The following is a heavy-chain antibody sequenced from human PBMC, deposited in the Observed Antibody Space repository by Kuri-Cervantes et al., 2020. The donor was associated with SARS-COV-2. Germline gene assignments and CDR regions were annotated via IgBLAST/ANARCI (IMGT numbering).Heavy chain of an antibody. Sequence: GSLRLSCTVSGGSISSYYWSWIRQPAGKGLEWIGRIYTSGSTNYNPSLKSRVTMSVDTSKNQFSLKLSSVTAADTAVYYCAREEGGYSYGLDYWGQGTLVTVSS. CDR3: AREEGGYSYGLDY. V-gene: IGHV4-4*07. J-gene: IGHJ4*02. CDR1: GGSISSYY. CDR2: IYTSGST. D-gene: IGHD5-18*01.